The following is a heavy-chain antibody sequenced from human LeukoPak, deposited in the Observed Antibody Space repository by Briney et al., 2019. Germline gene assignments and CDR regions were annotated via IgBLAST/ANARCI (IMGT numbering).Heavy chain of an antibody. CDR2: IYTSGST. CDR1: GGFISNYY. J-gene: IGHJ4*02. CDR3: ARGVNSGYFDY. D-gene: IGHD1-26*01. Sequence: SETLSLTCTVSGGFISNYYWSWIRQPAGKGLEWIGRIYTSGSTNYNSSLKSRVTISLDTSKNQFSLKLSSVTAADTAVYYCARGVNSGYFDYCGQGTLVTVSS. V-gene: IGHV4-4*07.